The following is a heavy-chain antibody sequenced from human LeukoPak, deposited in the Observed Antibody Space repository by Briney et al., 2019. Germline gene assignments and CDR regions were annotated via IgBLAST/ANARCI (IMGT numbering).Heavy chain of an antibody. V-gene: IGHV3-23*01. J-gene: IGHJ4*02. Sequence: PGGSLRLSCAASGFTFSNYAMSWVRQAPGKGLEWVSSISGTGYTTYYTDSVKGRFSISRDNSNNTLYLQLNSLRAEDTAVYFCTRRTPVTPPFDYWGQGTLVTASS. CDR2: ISGTGYTT. CDR1: GFTFSNYA. CDR3: TRRTPVTPPFDY. D-gene: IGHD4-17*01.